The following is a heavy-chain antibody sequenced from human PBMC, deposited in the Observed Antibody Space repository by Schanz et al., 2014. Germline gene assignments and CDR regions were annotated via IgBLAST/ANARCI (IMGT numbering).Heavy chain of an antibody. CDR2: ISGSGGST. Sequence: EVQLLESGGGLVQPGGSLRLSCVASGFTFFGSFAMSWVRQAPGQGLEWVSAISGSGGSTYYADSVKGRFTISRDNSRKTLYLQMNSLRADDTAVYYCVRDRQQLVGRIGYYYGMDVWGQGTTVTVSS. CDR3: VRDRQQLVGRIGYYYGMDV. CDR1: GFTFFGSFA. J-gene: IGHJ6*02. V-gene: IGHV3-23*01. D-gene: IGHD6-13*01.